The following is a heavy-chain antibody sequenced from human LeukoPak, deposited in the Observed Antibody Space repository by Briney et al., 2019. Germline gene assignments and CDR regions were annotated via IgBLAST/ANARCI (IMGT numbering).Heavy chain of an antibody. Sequence: GGSLRLSCAASGFTFSSYAMSWVRQAPGKGLEWVSSISSSSSYIYYADSVKGRFTISRDNAKNSLYLQMNSLRAEDTAVYYCARDRLSTLDYWGQGTLVTVSS. CDR2: ISSSSSYI. CDR1: GFTFSSYA. J-gene: IGHJ4*02. V-gene: IGHV3-21*01. D-gene: IGHD6-6*01. CDR3: ARDRLSTLDY.